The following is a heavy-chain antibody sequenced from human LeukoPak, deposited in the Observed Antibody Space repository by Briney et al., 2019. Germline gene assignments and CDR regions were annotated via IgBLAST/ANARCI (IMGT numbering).Heavy chain of an antibody. CDR1: GFTFSSYA. Sequence: GGSLRLSCAASGFTFSSYAMSWVRQAPGKGLEWVSAISGSGGSTYYADSVKGRFTISRDNSKNMLYLQMNSLRAEDTAVYYCASRSGHDSSGYREAFDIWGQGTMVTVSS. CDR3: ASRSGHDSSGYREAFDI. D-gene: IGHD3-22*01. V-gene: IGHV3-23*01. J-gene: IGHJ3*02. CDR2: ISGSGGST.